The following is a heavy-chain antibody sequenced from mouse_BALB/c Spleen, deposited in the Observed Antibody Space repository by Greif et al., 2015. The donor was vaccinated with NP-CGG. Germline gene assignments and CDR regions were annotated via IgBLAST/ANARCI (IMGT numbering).Heavy chain of an antibody. Sequence: EVKLVESGGGLVQPGGSRKLSCAASGFTFSSFGMHWVRQAPEKGLEWVAYISSGSSTIYYADTVKGRFTISRDNPKNTLFLQMTSLRSEDTAMYYCARTMITTLAMDYWGQGTSVTVSS. CDR2: ISSGSSTI. J-gene: IGHJ4*01. CDR3: ARTMITTLAMDY. D-gene: IGHD2-4*01. V-gene: IGHV5-17*02. CDR1: GFTFSSFG.